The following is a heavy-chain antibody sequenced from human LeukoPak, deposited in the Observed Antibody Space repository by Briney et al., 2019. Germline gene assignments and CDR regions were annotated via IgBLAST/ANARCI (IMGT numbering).Heavy chain of an antibody. CDR3: ATGRYSSSSEYYYYGMDV. CDR1: GYTLTELS. V-gene: IGHV1-24*01. D-gene: IGHD6-6*01. Sequence: GASVKVSCKVSGYTLTELSMHWVRQAPGKGDEWMGGFDPEDGETIYAQKFQGRVTMTEDTSTDTAYMELSSLRSEDTAVYYCATGRYSSSSEYYYYGMDVWGQGTTVTVSS. CDR2: FDPEDGET. J-gene: IGHJ6*02.